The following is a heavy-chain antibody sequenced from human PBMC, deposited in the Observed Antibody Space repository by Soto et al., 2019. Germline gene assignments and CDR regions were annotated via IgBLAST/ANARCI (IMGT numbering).Heavy chain of an antibody. J-gene: IGHJ5*02. V-gene: IGHV4-30-4*01. CDR3: AREKRFGGVPSWFDP. CDR2: IYYSGST. Sequence: TLSLTCAASGGSISSGDDYWGWIRHPPGKGLEWIGYIYYSGSTYYNPSLKSRVTISVDTSKNQFSLKLSSVTAADTAGYYCAREKRFGGVPSWFDPWGQGTLVTVSS. CDR1: GGSISSGDDY. D-gene: IGHD3-16*01.